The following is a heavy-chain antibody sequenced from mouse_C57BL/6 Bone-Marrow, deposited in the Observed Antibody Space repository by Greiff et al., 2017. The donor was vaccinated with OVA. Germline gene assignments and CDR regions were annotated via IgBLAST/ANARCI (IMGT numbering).Heavy chain of an antibody. Sequence: DVKLVESGGGLVQSGRSLRLSCATSGFTFSDFYMEWVRQAPGKGLEWIAASRNKANDYTTEYSASVKGRFIVSRDTSQSILYLQMNALRAEDTAIYYCARDDFKDYWGQGTTLTVSS. CDR3: ARDDFKDY. CDR1: GFTFSDFY. CDR2: SRNKANDYTT. J-gene: IGHJ2*01. V-gene: IGHV7-1*01.